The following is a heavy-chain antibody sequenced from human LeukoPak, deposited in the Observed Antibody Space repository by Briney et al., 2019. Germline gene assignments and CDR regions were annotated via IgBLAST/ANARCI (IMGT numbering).Heavy chain of an antibody. D-gene: IGHD3-10*01. Sequence: ALVKVSCKVSGYTLTELSMHWVRQAPGKGLEWMGGFDPEDGETIYAQKFQGRVTMTEDTSTDTAYMELSSLRSEDTAVYYCATHVVRGVTTVKRFDYWGQGTLVTVSS. J-gene: IGHJ4*02. CDR3: ATHVVRGVTTVKRFDY. V-gene: IGHV1-24*01. CDR2: FDPEDGET. CDR1: GYTLTELS.